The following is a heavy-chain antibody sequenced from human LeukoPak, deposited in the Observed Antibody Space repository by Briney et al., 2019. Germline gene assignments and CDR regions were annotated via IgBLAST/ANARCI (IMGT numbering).Heavy chain of an antibody. CDR1: GGSISSYY. CDR2: IYYSGST. Sequence: PSETLSLTCTVSGGSISSYYWSWIRQPPGKGLEWMGYIYYSGSTNYNPSLKSRVTISVDTSKNQFSLKLSSVTAADTAVYYCATHSGSYFGDAFDIWGQGTMVTVSS. V-gene: IGHV4-59*01. J-gene: IGHJ3*02. D-gene: IGHD1-26*01. CDR3: ATHSGSYFGDAFDI.